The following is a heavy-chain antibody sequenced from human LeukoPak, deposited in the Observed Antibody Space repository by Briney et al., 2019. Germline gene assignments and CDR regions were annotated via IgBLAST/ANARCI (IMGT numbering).Heavy chain of an antibody. J-gene: IGHJ4*02. CDR3: ARGFRGFGELLSYFDY. Sequence: SETLSLTCAVSGGSISSGGYSWSWIRQPPGKGLEWIGYIYHSGSTNYNPSLKSRVTISVDTSKNQFSLKLSSVTAADTAVYYCARGFRGFGELLSYFDYWGQGTLVTVSS. D-gene: IGHD3-10*01. CDR1: GGSISSGGYS. V-gene: IGHV4-30-2*01. CDR2: IYHSGST.